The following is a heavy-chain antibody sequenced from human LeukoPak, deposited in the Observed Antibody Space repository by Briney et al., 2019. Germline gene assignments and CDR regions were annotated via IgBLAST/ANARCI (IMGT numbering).Heavy chain of an antibody. CDR1: GFSLSTSGVG. Sequence: SGPTLVNPTQTLTLTCTFSGFSLSTSGVGVGWIRQPPGKALEWLALIYWDDDKRYSPSLKSRLTITKDTSKNQVVLTMTNMDPVDTATYYCAHSHLYDYVWGSYRPRFDYWGQGTLVTVSS. D-gene: IGHD3-16*02. CDR2: IYWDDDK. J-gene: IGHJ4*02. V-gene: IGHV2-5*02. CDR3: AHSHLYDYVWGSYRPRFDY.